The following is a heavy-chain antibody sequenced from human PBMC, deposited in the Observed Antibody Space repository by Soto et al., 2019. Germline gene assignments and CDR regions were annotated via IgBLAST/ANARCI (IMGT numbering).Heavy chain of an antibody. J-gene: IGHJ4*02. D-gene: IGHD6-19*01. V-gene: IGHV4-30-2*01. CDR1: GASVSSTIYS. Sequence: SETLSLTCAVSGASVSSTIYSWIWIRQPPGKGLEWIGYIYHTGSTFYNPSLESRVTISVDISKNHFSLNLTSATAADTAVYYCARAPRGSAWSRRLDQWGQGTLVTVSS. CDR2: IYHTGST. CDR3: ARAPRGSAWSRRLDQ.